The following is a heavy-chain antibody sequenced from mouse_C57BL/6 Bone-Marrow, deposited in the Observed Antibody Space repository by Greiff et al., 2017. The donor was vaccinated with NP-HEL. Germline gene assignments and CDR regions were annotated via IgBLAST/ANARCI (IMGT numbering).Heavy chain of an antibody. CDR1: GFTFSDFY. J-gene: IGHJ4*01. CDR3: ARDAPRGSYAMDY. CDR2: SRNKANDYTT. Sequence: EVQVVESGGGLVQSGRSLRLSCATSGFTFSDFYMEWVRQAPGKGLEWIAASRNKANDYTTEYSASVKGRFIVSRDTSQSILYLQMNALRAEDTAIYYCARDAPRGSYAMDYWGQGTSVTVSS. V-gene: IGHV7-1*01.